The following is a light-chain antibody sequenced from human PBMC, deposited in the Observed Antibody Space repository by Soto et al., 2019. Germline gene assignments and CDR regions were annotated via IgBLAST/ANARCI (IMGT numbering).Light chain of an antibody. Sequence: QSALTQPASVSGSPGQSITISCTGTSSDIGDYNYVSWYQQHPGKAPKLTIYDVNTRPSGVSNRFSGSKSGNTASLTISYLQAEDEADYYCSSYTPSGTGLFGTGTKVTVL. V-gene: IGLV2-14*03. CDR1: SSDIGDYNY. CDR2: DVN. CDR3: SSYTPSGTGL. J-gene: IGLJ1*01.